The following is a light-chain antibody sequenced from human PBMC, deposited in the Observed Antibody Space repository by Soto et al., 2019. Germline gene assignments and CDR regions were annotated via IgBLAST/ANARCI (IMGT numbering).Light chain of an antibody. V-gene: IGKV1-39*01. CDR3: QQSYSTPQLT. Sequence: DIQMTQSPSSLSASVGERVTITCRASQSISSYLNWYQQKPGKAPKLLIYAASSLQSGVPSRFSGSGSGTDFTLTISSLQHEDFATYYCQQSYSTPQLTFGGGTKVEIK. CDR1: QSISSY. J-gene: IGKJ4*01. CDR2: AAS.